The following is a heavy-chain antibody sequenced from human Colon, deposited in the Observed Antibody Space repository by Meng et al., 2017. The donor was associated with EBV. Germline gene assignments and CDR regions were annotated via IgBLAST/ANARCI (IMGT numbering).Heavy chain of an antibody. CDR2: IYYRGST. Sequence: QLHLQEWGPGLVKRACTLSLTSTFSGCSITSTSSSWGWVLQPPGKGLEWIGSIYYRGSTNYNPSLKSRISMSVDMSKNQFSLKVNSVTAADTAIYYCVISSHNWGQGTLVTVSS. D-gene: IGHD3-3*02. V-gene: IGHV4-39*07. CDR3: VISSHN. CDR1: GCSITSTSSS. J-gene: IGHJ4*02.